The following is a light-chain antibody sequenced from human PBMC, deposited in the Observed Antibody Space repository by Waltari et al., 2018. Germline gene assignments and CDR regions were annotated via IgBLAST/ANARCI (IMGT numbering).Light chain of an antibody. CDR1: QTVRTTY. Sequence: EIVLTQSPGTLSLSPGERATLSCSASQTVRTTYLAWYQQKPVQAPTLLIYGASSRATGIPDRFSGSGSGTDFSLTISSLEPEDFAVYYCQQYDISPLTFGGGTKVEIK. CDR2: GAS. CDR3: QQYDISPLT. V-gene: IGKV3-20*01. J-gene: IGKJ4*01.